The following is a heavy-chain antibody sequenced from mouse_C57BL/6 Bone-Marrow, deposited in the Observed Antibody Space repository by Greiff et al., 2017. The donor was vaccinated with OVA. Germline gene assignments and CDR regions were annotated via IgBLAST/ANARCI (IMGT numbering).Heavy chain of an antibody. CDR2: IWSDGST. CDR1: GFSLTSYG. Sequence: QVQLKESGPGLVAPSQRLSITCTVSGFSLTSYGVHWVRQPPGKGLEWLVVIWSDGSTTYNSALKSRLSISKDNSKSQVFLKMNSLQTDDTAMYYCARHKARGDYAMDYWGQGTSVTVSS. V-gene: IGHV2-6-1*01. D-gene: IGHD3-1*01. J-gene: IGHJ4*01. CDR3: ARHKARGDYAMDY.